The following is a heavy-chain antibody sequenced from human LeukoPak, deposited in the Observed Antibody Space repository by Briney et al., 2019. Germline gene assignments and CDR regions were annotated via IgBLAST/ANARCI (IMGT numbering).Heavy chain of an antibody. J-gene: IGHJ4*02. D-gene: IGHD6-19*01. V-gene: IGHV1-18*04. Sequence: GASVKVSCKASGYTFTGYYMHWVRQAPGQGLEWMGWISAYNGNTNYAQKLQGRVTMTTDTSTSTAYMELRSLRSDDTAVYYCARTEQWFNAIDYWGQGTLVTVSS. CDR1: GYTFTGYY. CDR2: ISAYNGNT. CDR3: ARTEQWFNAIDY.